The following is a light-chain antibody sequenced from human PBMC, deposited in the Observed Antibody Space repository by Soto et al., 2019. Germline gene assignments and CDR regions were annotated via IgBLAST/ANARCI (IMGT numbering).Light chain of an antibody. J-gene: IGLJ3*02. V-gene: IGLV1-51*02. CDR3: GTWDYSVSGWV. CDR2: QNN. CDR1: SSNIGNYY. Sequence: QSVLTQPPSVSAAPGQRVTISCSGSSSNIGNYYVSWYQQLPGTAPKLVIYQNNKRPSGIPDRFSGSKSGTSATLGISELKTGDEADYYCGTWDYSVSGWVFGGGTKLTVL.